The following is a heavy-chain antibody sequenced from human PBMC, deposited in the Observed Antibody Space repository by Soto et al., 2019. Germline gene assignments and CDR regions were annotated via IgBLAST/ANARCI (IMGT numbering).Heavy chain of an antibody. V-gene: IGHV3-21*01. Sequence: SLRLSCAASGFTFSSYSMNWVRQAPGKGLEWVSSISSSSSYIYYADSVKGRFTISRDNAKNSLYLQMNSLRAEDTAVYYCARDYSDSSGYYLSWGQGTLVPVSS. CDR3: ARDYSDSSGYYLS. CDR1: GFTFSSYS. D-gene: IGHD3-22*01. CDR2: ISSSSSYI. J-gene: IGHJ5*02.